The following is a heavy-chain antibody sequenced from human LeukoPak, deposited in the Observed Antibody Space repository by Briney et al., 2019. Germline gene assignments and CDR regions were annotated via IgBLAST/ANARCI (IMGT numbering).Heavy chain of an antibody. CDR1: GFTFSSYA. J-gene: IGHJ6*02. CDR2: INGSGGST. Sequence: GGSLRLSRAASGFTFSSYAMSWVRQAPRKGLEWVADINGSGGSTYYADSVKGRFTLSRDNSENTLYLQMNSLRAEDTAVYYCARYYDILTDYYGMDVWGQGTTVTVSS. V-gene: IGHV3-23*01. D-gene: IGHD3-9*01. CDR3: ARYYDILTDYYGMDV.